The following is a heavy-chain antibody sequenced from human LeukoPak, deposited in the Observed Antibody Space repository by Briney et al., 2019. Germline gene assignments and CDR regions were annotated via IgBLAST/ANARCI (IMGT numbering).Heavy chain of an antibody. Sequence: SVKVSCKASGGTFSSYAISWVRQAPGQGLEWMGGIIPIFGTADYAQKFQGRVTITADESTNTAYMEVSSVRFEDTAVYYCARGGGGRGYYYDYWGQGTLVTVSS. J-gene: IGHJ4*02. CDR2: IIPIFGTA. CDR1: GGTFSSYA. D-gene: IGHD3-22*01. V-gene: IGHV1-69*13. CDR3: ARGGGGRGYYYDY.